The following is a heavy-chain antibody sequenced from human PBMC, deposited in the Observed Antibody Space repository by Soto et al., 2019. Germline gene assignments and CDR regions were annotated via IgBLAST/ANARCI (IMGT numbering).Heavy chain of an antibody. V-gene: IGHV3-74*01. Sequence: EVQLVESGGGLVQPGGSLRLSCAASGFTFSNYWMHWVRQTPGKGLVWVSRINTDGSSTTHADSVEGRFTISRDNTKNKLYLPMNSLRDEDTAVYYCASPRGTHYASGSYFSWGQGTLVTVSS. CDR3: ASPRGTHYASGSYFS. CDR1: GFTFSNYW. D-gene: IGHD3-10*01. CDR2: INTDGSST. J-gene: IGHJ5*02.